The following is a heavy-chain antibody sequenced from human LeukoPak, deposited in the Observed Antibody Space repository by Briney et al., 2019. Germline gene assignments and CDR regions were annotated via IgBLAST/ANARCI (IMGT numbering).Heavy chain of an antibody. CDR3: ARRSSSSWLYYFDY. Sequence: GESLKISCKGSGYSFTSYWIGWVRQMPGKGQEWMGIIYPGDSDTRYSPSFQGQVTISADKSLSTAYLQWSSLKASDTAMYYCARRSSSSWLYYFDYWGQGTLVTVSS. D-gene: IGHD6-13*01. V-gene: IGHV5-51*01. J-gene: IGHJ4*02. CDR2: IYPGDSDT. CDR1: GYSFTSYW.